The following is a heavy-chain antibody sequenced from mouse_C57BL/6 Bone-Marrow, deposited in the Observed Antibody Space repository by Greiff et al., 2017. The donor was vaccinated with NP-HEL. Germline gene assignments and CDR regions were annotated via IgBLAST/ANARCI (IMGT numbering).Heavy chain of an antibody. D-gene: IGHD2-4*01. J-gene: IGHJ2*01. CDR1: GFNIKDDY. CDR3: TSYDYGGY. Sequence: EVQLQQSGAELVRPGASVKLSCTASGFNIKDDYMHWVQQRPEQGLEWIGWIDPENGDTEYASKFQGKATITADTSSNTAYLQLSSLTSEDTAVYYCTSYDYGGYWGQGTTLTVSS. CDR2: IDPENGDT. V-gene: IGHV14-4*01.